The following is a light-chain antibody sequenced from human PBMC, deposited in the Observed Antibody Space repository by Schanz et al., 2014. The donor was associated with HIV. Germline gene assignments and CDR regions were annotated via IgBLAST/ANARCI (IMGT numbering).Light chain of an antibody. CDR3: QQYNSYSIT. Sequence: DIQMTQSPSTLSASVGDRVTITCRASQNIGNWLAWYQQRPGEAPKLLMYQASTLQSGVPSRFSGSGSGTAFSLTISSLQPEDFATYYCQQYNSYSITFAQGTRLETK. V-gene: IGKV1-5*03. CDR2: QAS. J-gene: IGKJ5*01. CDR1: QNIGNW.